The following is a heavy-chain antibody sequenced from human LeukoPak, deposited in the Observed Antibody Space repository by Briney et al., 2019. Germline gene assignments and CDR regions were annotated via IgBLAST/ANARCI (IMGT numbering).Heavy chain of an antibody. V-gene: IGHV1-18*01. CDR3: ARPYYDFWSGYFWDAFDI. CDR2: INAYNGNT. J-gene: IGHJ3*02. D-gene: IGHD3-3*01. Sequence: EASVKVSCKASGYTFTSYGISWVRQAPGQGLEWMGWINAYNGNTNYAQKLQGRVTMTTDTSTSTAYMELRSLRSDDTAVYYCARPYYDFWSGYFWDAFDIWGQGTMVTVSS. CDR1: GYTFTSYG.